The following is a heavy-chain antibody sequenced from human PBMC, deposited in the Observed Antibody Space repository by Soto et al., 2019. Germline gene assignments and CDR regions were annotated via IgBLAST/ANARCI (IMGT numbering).Heavy chain of an antibody. D-gene: IGHD3-22*01. Sequence: GGSLRLSCAASGFTFSSYAMSWVCQAPGKGLEWVSAISGSGGSTYYADSVKGRFTISRDNSKNTLYLQMNSLRAEDTAVYYCAKPRGLLPTFDAFDIWGQGTMVTVSS. CDR3: AKPRGLLPTFDAFDI. CDR2: ISGSGGST. V-gene: IGHV3-23*01. CDR1: GFTFSSYA. J-gene: IGHJ3*02.